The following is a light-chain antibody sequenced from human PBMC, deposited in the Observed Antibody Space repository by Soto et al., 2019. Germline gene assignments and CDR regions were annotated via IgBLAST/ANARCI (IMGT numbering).Light chain of an antibody. CDR2: GAS. CDR1: QSVNSD. CDR3: QQNDNWPRT. J-gene: IGKJ1*01. Sequence: TVMTQSPATLSVSPGERATLSCRASQSVNSDLAWYQKKPGQAPRLLIYGASTRATGIPARFSGGGSGTEFTLTISSLQSEDFAVYYCQQNDNWPRTFGQGDQGGYQ. V-gene: IGKV3-15*01.